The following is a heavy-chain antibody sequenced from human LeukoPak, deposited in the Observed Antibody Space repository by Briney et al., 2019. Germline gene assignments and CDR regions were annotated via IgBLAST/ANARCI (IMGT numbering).Heavy chain of an antibody. CDR3: AREITVTTPGDPLYYYYMDV. D-gene: IGHD4-11*01. V-gene: IGHV4-4*07. Sequence: PSETLSLTCTVSGGSISSYYWSWIRQPAGKGLEWIGRIYTSGSTNYNPSLKSRVTMSVDTSKNQFSLKLSSVTAADTAVYYCAREITVTTPGDPLYYYYMDVWGKGTTVTVSS. CDR1: GGSISSYY. J-gene: IGHJ6*03. CDR2: IYTSGST.